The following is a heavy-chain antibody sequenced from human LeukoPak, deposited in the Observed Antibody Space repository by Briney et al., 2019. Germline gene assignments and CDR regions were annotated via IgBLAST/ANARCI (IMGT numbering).Heavy chain of an antibody. CDR1: GLLFGDYA. Sequence: GGSLRLSCTASGLLFGDYAMTWVRQVPGKGLEWLGCIRSKAYGGTAEYAASVKGRFTISRDDSKSVAYVQMNSLKTEDTAVYYCTRGRRATHDYWGQGTLVTVSS. J-gene: IGHJ4*02. D-gene: IGHD1-26*01. CDR3: TRGRRATHDY. V-gene: IGHV3-49*04. CDR2: IRSKAYGGTA.